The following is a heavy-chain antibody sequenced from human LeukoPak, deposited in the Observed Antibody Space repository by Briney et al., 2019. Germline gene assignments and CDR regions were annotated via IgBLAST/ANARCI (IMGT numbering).Heavy chain of an antibody. CDR2: IGTIISTT. V-gene: IGHV3-48*03. Sequence: GGSLRLSCAASGFTFGSYEMNWVRQAPGKGLEWVSYIGTIISTTYYADSVKGRFTVSRDDAKSSLYLQMSSLRAEDTAVYYWARNVYDLRGQWLVPGFDYWGQGTLVTVSS. J-gene: IGHJ4*02. CDR1: GFTFGSYE. CDR3: ARNVYDLRGQWLVPGFDY. D-gene: IGHD6-19*01.